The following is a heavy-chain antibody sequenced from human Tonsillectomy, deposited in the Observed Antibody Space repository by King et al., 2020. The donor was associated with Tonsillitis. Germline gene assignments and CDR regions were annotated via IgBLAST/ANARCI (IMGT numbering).Heavy chain of an antibody. J-gene: IGHJ5*02. CDR3: ARDDGDSSGYNWFDP. CDR2: INPNSGGT. Sequence: VQLVESGAEVKKPGASVKVSCETSGYTFTDYYIHWVRQAPGQGLEWVGCINPNSGGTTYAQKFQGRVTMTRDTSISTGYMELSRPKSDDSAVYYCARDDGDSSGYNWFDPWGQGTLVTVSS. V-gene: IGHV1-2*02. D-gene: IGHD3-22*01. CDR1: GYTFTDYY.